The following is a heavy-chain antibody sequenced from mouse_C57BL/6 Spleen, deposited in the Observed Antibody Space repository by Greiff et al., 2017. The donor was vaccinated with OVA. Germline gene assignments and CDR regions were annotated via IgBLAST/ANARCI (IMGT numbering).Heavy chain of an antibody. D-gene: IGHD2-2*01. J-gene: IGHJ2*01. Sequence: EVQLQQSGPELVKPGASVKMSCKASGYTFTDYNMHWVKQSHGKSLEWIGYINPNNGGTSYNQKFKGKATLTVNKSSSTAYMELRSLTSEDSAVYYCARRGYDVYYFDYWGQGTTLTVSS. CDR3: ARRGYDVYYFDY. CDR2: INPNNGGT. V-gene: IGHV1-22*01. CDR1: GYTFTDYN.